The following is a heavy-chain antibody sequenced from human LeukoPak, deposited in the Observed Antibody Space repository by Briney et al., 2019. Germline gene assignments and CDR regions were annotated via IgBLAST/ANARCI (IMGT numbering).Heavy chain of an antibody. CDR3: ARDRLFPIVVVVAATQRGDYYYGIDV. Sequence: SVKVSCKASRGTFSSYAISWVRQAPGHEREWLGRILTIIGMADKAQQFQGRVTNTADKSTSTAYMERSSLRSEDTAVYYCARDRLFPIVVVVAATQRGDYYYGIDVWGQGTTVTVSS. CDR2: ILTIIGMA. CDR1: RGTFSSYA. V-gene: IGHV1-69*04. J-gene: IGHJ6*02. D-gene: IGHD2-15*01.